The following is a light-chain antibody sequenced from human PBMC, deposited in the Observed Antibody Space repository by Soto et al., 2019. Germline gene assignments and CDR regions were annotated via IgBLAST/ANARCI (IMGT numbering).Light chain of an antibody. Sequence: QSALTQPASVSGSPGQSITISCTGASSDVGDYNYVSWYQHHPGKAPKPVIYDVTNRPSGVSSRFSGSKSGNTASLTISGLQAEDEADYYCSSYTGSGTLVVFGGGTKLTVL. CDR2: DVT. CDR1: SSDVGDYNY. J-gene: IGLJ2*01. CDR3: SSYTGSGTLVV. V-gene: IGLV2-14*03.